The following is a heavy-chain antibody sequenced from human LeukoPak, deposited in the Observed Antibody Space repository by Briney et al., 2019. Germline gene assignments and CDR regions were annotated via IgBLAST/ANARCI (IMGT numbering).Heavy chain of an antibody. D-gene: IGHD3-10*01. J-gene: IGHJ5*02. Sequence: PSETLSRTCAVYGGSFSGYYWNWIRQPPGKGLEWIGEINHSGSTNYNPSLKSRVTISVDTSKNQFSLKLRSVTAADTAVYYCARPEITMVRGVITPRWFDPWGQGTLVTVSS. V-gene: IGHV4-34*01. CDR1: GGSFSGYY. CDR3: ARPEITMVRGVITPRWFDP. CDR2: INHSGST.